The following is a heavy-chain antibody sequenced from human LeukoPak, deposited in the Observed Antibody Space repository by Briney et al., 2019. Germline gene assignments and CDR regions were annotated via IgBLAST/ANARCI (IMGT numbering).Heavy chain of an antibody. Sequence: GGSLRLSCAASGFSLSSYSMNWVREAPREGVEWGSSISSSSSYIYYADSVKGRFTISRDNAKNSLYLQMNSLRAEDTAVYYCARPRHSSGLSYYWGQGTLVTVSS. CDR1: GFSLSSYS. CDR3: ARPRHSSGLSYY. V-gene: IGHV3-21*01. J-gene: IGHJ4*02. CDR2: ISSSSSYI. D-gene: IGHD6-19*01.